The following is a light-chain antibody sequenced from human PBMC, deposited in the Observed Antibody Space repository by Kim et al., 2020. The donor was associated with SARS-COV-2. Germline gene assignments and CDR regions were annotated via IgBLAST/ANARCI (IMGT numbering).Light chain of an antibody. J-gene: IGLJ2*01. Sequence: QSALTQPASVSGSPGQSITISCTGTSSDVGGSDFVSWYQQHPGKAPKLVIYAVSKRPSGVSDRFSGSRSGNTASLTISGLQAEDESNYFCCSSATSDTWRFGGGTRLTVL. CDR1: SSDVGGSDF. CDR2: AVS. V-gene: IGLV2-14*01. CDR3: CSSATSDTWR.